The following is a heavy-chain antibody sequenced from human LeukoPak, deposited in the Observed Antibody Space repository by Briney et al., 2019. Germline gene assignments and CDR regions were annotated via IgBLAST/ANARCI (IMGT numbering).Heavy chain of an antibody. V-gene: IGHV4-39*01. Sequence: SETLSLTRTVSGASISSTIHYWGWIRQPPGKGLEWIASIHYSGSTYYNPSLKSQVTISVETSKNQFSLKLTSVTAADTAVYYCARHVGGSSIFSWGQGTLVTVSS. CDR3: ARHVGGSSIFS. D-gene: IGHD6-13*01. J-gene: IGHJ5*02. CDR2: IHYSGST. CDR1: GASISSTIHY.